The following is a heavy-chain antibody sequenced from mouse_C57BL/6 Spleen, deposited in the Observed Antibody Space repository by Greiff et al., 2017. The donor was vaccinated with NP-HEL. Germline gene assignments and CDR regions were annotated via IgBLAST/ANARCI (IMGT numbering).Heavy chain of an antibody. J-gene: IGHJ2*01. CDR2: INPNNGGT. CDR1: GYTFTDYN. Sequence: VQLKQSGPELVKPGASVKMSCKASGYTFTDYNMHWVKQSHGKSLEWIGYINPNNGGTSYNQKFKGKATLTVNKSSSTAYMELRSLTSEDSAVYYCARSFTTVPYYWGQGTTLTVSS. D-gene: IGHD1-1*01. V-gene: IGHV1-22*01. CDR3: ARSFTTVPYY.